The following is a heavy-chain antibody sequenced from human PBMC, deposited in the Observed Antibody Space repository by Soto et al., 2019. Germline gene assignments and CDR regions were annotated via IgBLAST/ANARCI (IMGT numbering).Heavy chain of an antibody. CDR3: ARGDYYDSSGYLDY. D-gene: IGHD3-22*01. CDR1: GGSFSGYY. J-gene: IGHJ4*02. V-gene: IGHV4-34*01. Sequence: SETLSLTCAVYGGSFSGYYWTWIRQPPGTGLEWIGEINHSGSTNYNPSLKSRVTISVDTSKNQFSLKLTSVTAADTAVYYCARGDYYDSSGYLDYWGQGTLVTVSS. CDR2: INHSGST.